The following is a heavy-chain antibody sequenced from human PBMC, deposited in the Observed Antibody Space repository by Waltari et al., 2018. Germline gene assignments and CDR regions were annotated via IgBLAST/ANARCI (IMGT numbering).Heavy chain of an antibody. J-gene: IGHJ3*02. V-gene: IGHV3-53*01. Sequence: EVQLVESGGGLIQPGGSLRLSCEVSGFTVSNNYIGWVRQAPGKGLGGVSVNDSGGDTDDADAVRGRFTISRDNSKNTLYLQMNSLRVEDTALYYCATWTGGSLGAFDNWGQGTMVTVSS. CDR1: GFTVSNNY. CDR3: ATWTGGSLGAFDN. D-gene: IGHD7-27*01. CDR2: NDSGGDT.